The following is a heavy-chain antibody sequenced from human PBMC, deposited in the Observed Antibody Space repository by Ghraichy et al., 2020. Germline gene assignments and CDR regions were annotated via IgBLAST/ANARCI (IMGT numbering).Heavy chain of an antibody. CDR3: AKDGLGCSGGTCFFGTDS. J-gene: IGHJ5*01. CDR1: GFTLRDYY. CDR2: ISSSSTYT. D-gene: IGHD2-15*01. Sequence: GSLRLSCEASGFTLRDYYMSWVRQAPGKGLEWISYISSSSTYTNYAESVKGRFTISRDNARNSLYLQMSGLRADDTAIYYCAKDGLGCSGGTCFFGTDSWGQGALVTVSS. V-gene: IGHV3-11*06.